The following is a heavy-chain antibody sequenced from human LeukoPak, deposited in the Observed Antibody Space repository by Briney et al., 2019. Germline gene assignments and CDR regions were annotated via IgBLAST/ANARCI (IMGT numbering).Heavy chain of an antibody. CDR1: GASIRNYY. V-gene: IGHV4-4*07. CDR2: IVPSGST. D-gene: IGHD6-13*01. Sequence: SETLSLTCTVSGASIRNYYWSWIRQPAGKGLEWIGRIVPSGSTNYNPSLKSRVTMSVDTSKNQFSLKLNSVTAADTSVYYCAKEGAAPGPDFDYWGQGTLVIVSS. J-gene: IGHJ4*02. CDR3: AKEGAAPGPDFDY.